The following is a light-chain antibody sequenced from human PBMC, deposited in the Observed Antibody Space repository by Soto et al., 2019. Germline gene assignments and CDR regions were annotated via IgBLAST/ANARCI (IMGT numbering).Light chain of an antibody. Sequence: DIQMTQSPSTLSASVGDRVTITCRASQDVGNWLAWYQQKPGKAPKLLIYDASSLQSGVPSRCSGSGSGTECTLSISSLEPDDFATYFCQQYNSYLFGPGTKVDIK. CDR3: QQYNSYL. V-gene: IGKV1-5*01. CDR2: DAS. CDR1: QDVGNW. J-gene: IGKJ3*01.